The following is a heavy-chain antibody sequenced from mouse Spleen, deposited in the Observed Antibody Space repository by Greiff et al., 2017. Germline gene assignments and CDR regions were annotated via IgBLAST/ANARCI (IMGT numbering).Heavy chain of an antibody. CDR3: ARGYGSSNAMDY. D-gene: IGHD1-1*01. CDR2: IDPSDSYT. V-gene: IGHV1-69*01. Sequence: VQLQQPGAELVMPGASVKLSCKASGYTFTSYWMHWVKQRPGQGLEWIGEIDPSDSYTNYNQKFKGKATLTVDKSSSTAYMELRSLTSEDTAVYYCARGYGSSNAMDYWGQGTSVTVSS. J-gene: IGHJ4*01. CDR1: GYTFTSYW.